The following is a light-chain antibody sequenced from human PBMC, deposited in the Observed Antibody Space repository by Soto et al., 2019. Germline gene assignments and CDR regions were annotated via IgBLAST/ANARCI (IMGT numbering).Light chain of an antibody. Sequence: DIQMTQSPTTLSASVGDRVTITCRASQIVSNVLAWFQQKPGKGPELLIYDVSNLQSGVPSRLSGSGSGTEFTLTISSLQPEDFATYFCHQSYIMPQTFGQGTKVDIX. J-gene: IGKJ2*01. CDR3: HQSYIMPQT. CDR1: QIVSNV. CDR2: DVS. V-gene: IGKV1-39*01.